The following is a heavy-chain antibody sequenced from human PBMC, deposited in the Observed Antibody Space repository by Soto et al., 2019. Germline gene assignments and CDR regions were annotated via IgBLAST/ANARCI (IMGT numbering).Heavy chain of an antibody. V-gene: IGHV5-51*01. D-gene: IGHD2-21*01. CDR3: ARYLLVDYYYYGMDV. CDR2: IYVGGSDT. J-gene: IGHJ6*02. CDR1: GYSFTRSW. Sequence: GESLKISCKASGYSFTRSWIGWVRQKPGKGLEWMGIIYVGGSDTRYSPSFQGQVTISADKSISTAYLQWSSLKASDTAMYYCARYLLVDYYYYGMDVWGQGTTVTVSS.